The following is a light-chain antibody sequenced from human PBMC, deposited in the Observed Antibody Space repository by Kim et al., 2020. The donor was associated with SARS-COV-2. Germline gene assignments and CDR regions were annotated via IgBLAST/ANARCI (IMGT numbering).Light chain of an antibody. CDR3: ASRDISDNHRV. Sequence: SSELTQDPAVSVALGQTVRITCQGDSLRNYFGSWYHQRPGQAPILVIYGKNRRPSGTPDRFSGSSSGNTASLTITGAQAEAEGDYYCASRDISDNHRVFG. V-gene: IGLV3-19*01. CDR2: GKN. CDR1: SLRNYF. J-gene: IGLJ3*02.